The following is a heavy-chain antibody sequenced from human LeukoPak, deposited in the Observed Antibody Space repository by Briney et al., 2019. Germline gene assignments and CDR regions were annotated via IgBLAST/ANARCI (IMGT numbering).Heavy chain of an antibody. CDR3: ASHQYAYIHIFHY. CDR2: IYYSGST. V-gene: IGHV4-39*01. CDR1: GDSISSNSYY. Sequence: SETLSLTCTVSGDSISSNSYYWGWIRQPPGKGLEWIGMIYYSGSTYYNPSLKSRVTISVDTSKNQFSLKLSSVTAADTAIHYCASHQYAYIHIFHYWGQGTLVTVSS. J-gene: IGHJ4*02. D-gene: IGHD3-16*01.